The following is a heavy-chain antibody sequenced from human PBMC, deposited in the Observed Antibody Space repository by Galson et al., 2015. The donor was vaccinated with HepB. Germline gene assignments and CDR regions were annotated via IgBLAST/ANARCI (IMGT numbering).Heavy chain of an antibody. D-gene: IGHD3-3*01. V-gene: IGHV3-30*18. CDR3: ANARFYDFWSGYPRPAGY. CDR1: GFTFSIYG. CDR2: ISYDGSNK. Sequence: SLRLSCAASGFTFSIYGMHWVRQAPGKGLVWVAVISYDGSNKYYADSVKGRFTISRDNPKNTLYLQMNSLRADDTAVYYCANARFYDFWSGYPRPAGYWGQGTLVTVSS. J-gene: IGHJ4*02.